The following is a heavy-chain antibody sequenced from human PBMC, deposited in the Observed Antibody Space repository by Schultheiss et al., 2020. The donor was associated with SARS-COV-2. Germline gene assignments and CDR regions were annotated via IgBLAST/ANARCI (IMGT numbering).Heavy chain of an antibody. D-gene: IGHD1-14*01. CDR1: GGSFSGYY. Sequence: SETLSLTCAVYGGSFSGYYWSWIRQPPGKGLEWIGEINHSGSTNYNPSLKSRVTISVDKSKNQFSLKLNSVTAADTAVYYRARASYRDFFDPWGQGTLVTVSS. V-gene: IGHV4-34*01. CDR3: ARASYRDFFDP. J-gene: IGHJ5*02. CDR2: INHSGST.